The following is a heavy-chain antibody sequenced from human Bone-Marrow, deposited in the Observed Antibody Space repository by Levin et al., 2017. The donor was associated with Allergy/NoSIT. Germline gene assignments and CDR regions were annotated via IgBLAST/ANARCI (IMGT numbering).Heavy chain of an antibody. CDR3: AKGYAVGTTRVVYFFDY. CDR2: ISWNSDTI. D-gene: IGHD1-26*01. V-gene: IGHV3-9*01. Sequence: GGSLRLSCATSGFSGLSFDDFAFHWVRQVPGRGLEWVAGISWNSDTIVYADSVKGRFTISRDNAKSSLYLQMNSLRPEDTALYFCAKGYAVGTTRVVYFFDYWGQGTLVTVSS. J-gene: IGHJ4*02. CDR1: GFSGLSFDDFA.